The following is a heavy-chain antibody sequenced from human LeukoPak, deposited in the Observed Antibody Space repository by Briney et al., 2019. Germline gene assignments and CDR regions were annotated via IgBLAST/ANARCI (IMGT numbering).Heavy chain of an antibody. V-gene: IGHV1-2*02. Sequence: ASVKVSCKASGYTFTDDYYYIHWVRQAPGQGLEWMGWISPNSGRTNYAENFLGRVTMTRDTSINTAYMELRNLRYDDTAVYYCARGPYGYFDYWDQGVEVTVSS. J-gene: IGHJ4*02. CDR1: GYTFTDDYYY. CDR2: ISPNSGRT. CDR3: ARGPYGYFDY. D-gene: IGHD4-17*01.